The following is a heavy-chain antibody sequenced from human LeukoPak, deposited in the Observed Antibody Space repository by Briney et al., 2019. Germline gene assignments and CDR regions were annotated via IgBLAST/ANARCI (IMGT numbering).Heavy chain of an antibody. Sequence: PSETLSLTCAVYGGSFSGYYWSWIRQPPGKGLEWIGEINHSGRTNYNPSLKSRVTISVDTSKNQFSLKLSSVTAADTAVYYCARARDSSGYSDSWGQGTLVTVSS. CDR3: ARARDSSGYSDS. V-gene: IGHV4-34*01. CDR2: INHSGRT. CDR1: GGSFSGYY. J-gene: IGHJ4*02. D-gene: IGHD3-22*01.